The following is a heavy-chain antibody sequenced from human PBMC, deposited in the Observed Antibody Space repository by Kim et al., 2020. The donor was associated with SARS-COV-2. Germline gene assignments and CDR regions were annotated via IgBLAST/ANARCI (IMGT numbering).Heavy chain of an antibody. V-gene: IGHV1-3*01. CDR3: ARDMNPTVYDY. J-gene: IGHJ4*02. CDR2: KT. Sequence: KTKYSQKFQGPVTITRDTSANTAYMDLRSLTFEDTAIYYCARDMNPTVYDYWGQGTLVTVSS. D-gene: IGHD4-4*01.